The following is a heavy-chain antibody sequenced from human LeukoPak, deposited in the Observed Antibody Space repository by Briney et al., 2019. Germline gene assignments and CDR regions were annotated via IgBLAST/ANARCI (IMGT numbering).Heavy chain of an antibody. V-gene: IGHV3-21*04. CDR3: AKDPYGTRYFDY. CDR1: GFTFSSYS. CDR2: ISRSSSHI. Sequence: GGSLRVSCAASGFTFSSYSMNWVRQAPGKGLEWVPSISRSSSHIYFADSVKGRFTISRDNAKNTAYLQMNSLRAEDTAVYYCAKDPYGTRYFDYWGQGTLVTAS. D-gene: IGHD2-2*01. J-gene: IGHJ4*02.